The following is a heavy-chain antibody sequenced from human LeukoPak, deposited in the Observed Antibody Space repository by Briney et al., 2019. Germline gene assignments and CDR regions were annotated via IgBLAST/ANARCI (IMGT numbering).Heavy chain of an antibody. CDR3: ASLMEIAVAGNYFDY. CDR2: IFYSGST. D-gene: IGHD6-19*01. Sequence: SETLSLTCTVSGGSISSSSYYWGWIRQPPGRGLEWIGNIFYSGSTYYSPSLKSRVTISVDTSKNQFSLRLSSVTAADTAVYYCASLMEIAVAGNYFDYWGQGTLVTVSS. J-gene: IGHJ4*02. V-gene: IGHV4-39*01. CDR1: GGSISSSSYY.